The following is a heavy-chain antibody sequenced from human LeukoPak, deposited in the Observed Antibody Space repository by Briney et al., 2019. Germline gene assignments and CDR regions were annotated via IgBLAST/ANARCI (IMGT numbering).Heavy chain of an antibody. V-gene: IGHV4-39*01. Sequence: SETLYLTCTVSGGSISSSSYYWGWIRQPPGKGLEWIGSIYYSGSTYYNPSLKSRVTISVDTSKNQFSLKLSSVTAADTAVYYCARHHEWFGESNYYYYMDVWGKGTTVTVSS. CDR3: ARHHEWFGESNYYYYMDV. D-gene: IGHD3-10*01. CDR2: IYYSGST. CDR1: GGSISSSSYY. J-gene: IGHJ6*03.